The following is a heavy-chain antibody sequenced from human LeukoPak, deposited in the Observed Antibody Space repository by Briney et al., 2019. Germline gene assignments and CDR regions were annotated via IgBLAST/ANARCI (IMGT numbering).Heavy chain of an antibody. Sequence: SETLSLTCAVSGGPIINSAYSWGWIRQSPGKGLESIGSIAHSGATYSNPSLSSRVTISIDTSKNQFSLRLSSVTAADTAVYYCARDLPTLIPGFDPWGQGTLVTVSS. CDR1: GGPIINSAYS. V-gene: IGHV4-39*07. CDR3: ARDLPTLIPGFDP. J-gene: IGHJ5*02. CDR2: IAHSGAT.